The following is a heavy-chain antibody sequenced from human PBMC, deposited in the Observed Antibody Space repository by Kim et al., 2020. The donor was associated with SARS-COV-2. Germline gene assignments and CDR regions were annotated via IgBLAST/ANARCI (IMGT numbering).Heavy chain of an antibody. J-gene: IGHJ6*02. Sequence: ASVKVSCKASGYTFTSYYMHWVRQAPGQGLEWMGIINPSGGSTSYAQKFQGRVTMTRDTSTSTVYMELSSLRSEDTAVYYCARDSVVVPRGHYGMDVWGQGTTVTVSS. CDR3: ARDSVVVPRGHYGMDV. D-gene: IGHD3-22*01. CDR2: INPSGGST. CDR1: GYTFTSYY. V-gene: IGHV1-46*01.